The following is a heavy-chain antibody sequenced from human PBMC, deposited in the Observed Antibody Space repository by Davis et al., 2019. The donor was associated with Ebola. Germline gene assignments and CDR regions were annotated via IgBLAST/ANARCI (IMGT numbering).Heavy chain of an antibody. V-gene: IGHV1-2*06. J-gene: IGHJ4*02. D-gene: IGHD5-18*01. CDR1: GYTFTGYN. Sequence: ASVKVSCKASGYTFTGYNIHWVRQAPGHGLEWMGRVISNSGDTNYAQKFQGRVTVTRDTSISTAYMELSRLRSDDTAVYYCARGHNYGKDFWGQGTLVTVSS. CDR2: VISNSGDT. CDR3: ARGHNYGKDF.